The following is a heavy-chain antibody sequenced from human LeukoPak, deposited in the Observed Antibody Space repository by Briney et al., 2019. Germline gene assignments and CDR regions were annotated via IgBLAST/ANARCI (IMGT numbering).Heavy chain of an antibody. CDR3: ARDQWLGSGPLDY. V-gene: IGHV3-30*04. Sequence: GRSLRLSCAAFGFTFSSYAMHWVRQAPGKGLEWVAVISYDGSNKYYADSVKGRFTISRDNSKNTLYLQMNSLRAEDTAVYYCARDQWLGSGPLDYWGQGTLVTVSS. D-gene: IGHD6-19*01. CDR2: ISYDGSNK. CDR1: GFTFSSYA. J-gene: IGHJ4*02.